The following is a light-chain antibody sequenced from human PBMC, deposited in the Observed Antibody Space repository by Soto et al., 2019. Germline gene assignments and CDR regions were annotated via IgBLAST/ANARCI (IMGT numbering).Light chain of an antibody. CDR3: SSYTSSSTLVV. CDR2: DVS. CDR1: SSDVGGYNY. V-gene: IGLV2-14*01. Sequence: QSALTQPASVSGSPGQSITISCTGTSSDVGGYNYVSWYQQHPGKAPKLMIYDVSNRPSGVSNRCSCSKSGNTASLTISGFQAEDEADYYCSSYTSSSTLVVFGGGTKVTVL. J-gene: IGLJ2*01.